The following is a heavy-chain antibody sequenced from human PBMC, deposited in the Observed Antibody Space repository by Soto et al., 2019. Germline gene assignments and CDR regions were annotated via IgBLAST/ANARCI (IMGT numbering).Heavy chain of an antibody. J-gene: IGHJ3*02. CDR3: ARDSSPITAAGMGAFDI. Sequence: GASVKVSCKASGYTFTCYYMHWVRQAPGQGLEWMGWINPNSGGTNYAQKFQGWVTMTRDTSISTAYMELSRLRSDDTAVYYCARDSSPITAAGMGAFDIWGQGTMVTVSS. CDR1: GYTFTCYY. V-gene: IGHV1-2*04. D-gene: IGHD6-13*01. CDR2: INPNSGGT.